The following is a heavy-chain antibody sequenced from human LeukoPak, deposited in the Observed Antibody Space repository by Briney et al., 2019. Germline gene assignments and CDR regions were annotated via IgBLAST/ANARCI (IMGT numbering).Heavy chain of an antibody. CDR1: GVSISSSNSY. V-gene: IGHV4-39*01. Sequence: PSETLSLTCTVSGVSISSSNSYWGWIRQPPGKGLEWIGSIYYSGNTYYNASLKSQVSISIDTSKNQFSLRLTSVTAADTAVYYCARGQRLVGARGGYNWFDPWGQGTLVTVSS. J-gene: IGHJ5*02. D-gene: IGHD1-26*01. CDR2: IYYSGNT. CDR3: ARGQRLVGARGGYNWFDP.